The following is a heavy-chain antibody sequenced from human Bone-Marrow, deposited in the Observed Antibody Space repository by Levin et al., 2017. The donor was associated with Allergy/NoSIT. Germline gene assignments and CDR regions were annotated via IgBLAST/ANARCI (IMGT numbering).Heavy chain of an antibody. CDR2: ISSRADTI. D-gene: IGHD5-18*01. CDR1: GFRFSDYY. CDR3: ARDGYNYGRFWYFDL. V-gene: IGHV3-11*01. Sequence: SGESLKISCAASGFRFSDYYMGWIRQAPGKGLEWISYISSRADTIYYADSVKGRFTISRDNTKNSLYLEMNNLRADDTAMYYCARDGYNYGRFWYFDLWGRGTLISVSS. J-gene: IGHJ2*01.